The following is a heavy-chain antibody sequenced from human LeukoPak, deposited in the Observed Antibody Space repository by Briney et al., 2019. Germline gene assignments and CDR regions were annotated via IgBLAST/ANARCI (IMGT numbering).Heavy chain of an antibody. CDR1: GGSFSGYY. Sequence: SETLSLTCAVYGGSFSGYYWSWIRQPPGKGLEWIGEINHSGSTNYNPSLKSRVTISVDTSKNQFSLKLSSVTAADTAVYYCARLTIPLYYFDCWGQGTLVTVSS. J-gene: IGHJ4*02. D-gene: IGHD3-3*01. V-gene: IGHV4-34*01. CDR3: ARLTIPLYYFDC. CDR2: INHSGST.